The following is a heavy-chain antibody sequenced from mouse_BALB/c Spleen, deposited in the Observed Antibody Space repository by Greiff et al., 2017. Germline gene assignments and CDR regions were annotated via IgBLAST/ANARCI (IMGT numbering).Heavy chain of an antibody. CDR3: ARYYYGSSCFAY. J-gene: IGHJ3*01. CDR2: ISSGGGNT. Sequence: EVQLVESGGGLVKPGGSLKLSCAASGFTFSSYTMSWVRQTPEKRLEWVATISSGGGNTYYPDSVKGRFTISRDNAKNNLYLQMSSLRSEDTALYYCARYYYGSSCFAYWGQGTLVTVSA. V-gene: IGHV5-9*03. D-gene: IGHD1-1*01. CDR1: GFTFSSYT.